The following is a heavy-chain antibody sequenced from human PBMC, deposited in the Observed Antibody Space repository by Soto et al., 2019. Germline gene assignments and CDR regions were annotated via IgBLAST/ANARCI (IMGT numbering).Heavy chain of an antibody. CDR1: GGSISSGGYY. D-gene: IGHD6-13*01. V-gene: IGHV4-31*03. Sequence: SETLSLTCTVSGGSISSGGYYWSWIRQHPWKGLEWIGYIYYSGSTYYNPSLKSRVTISVDTSKNQFSLKLSSVTAADTAVYYCARGLQDSSNVYYYYGMDVWGQGXTVTVPS. CDR3: ARGLQDSSNVYYYYGMDV. J-gene: IGHJ6*02. CDR2: IYYSGST.